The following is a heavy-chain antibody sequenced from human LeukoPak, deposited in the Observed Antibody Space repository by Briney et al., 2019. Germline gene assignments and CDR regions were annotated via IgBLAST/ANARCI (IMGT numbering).Heavy chain of an antibody. Sequence: SETLSLTCIVSGYSISSGYYWGWIRQPPGKGLEWIGSIYPSGSTYYNPSLKSRVTISVDTSKNQFSLKLSSVTAADTAVYYCASLDCSSTSCYTPDYWGQGTLVTVSS. V-gene: IGHV4-38-2*02. J-gene: IGHJ4*02. CDR2: IYPSGST. CDR1: GYSISSGYY. CDR3: ASLDCSSTSCYTPDY. D-gene: IGHD2-2*02.